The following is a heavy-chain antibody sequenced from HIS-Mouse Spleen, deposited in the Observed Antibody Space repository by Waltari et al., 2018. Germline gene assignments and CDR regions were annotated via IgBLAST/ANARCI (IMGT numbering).Heavy chain of an antibody. V-gene: IGHV1-2*02. CDR2: INPNSGGT. D-gene: IGHD1-1*01. J-gene: IGHJ3*02. CDR3: ARGTGTDAFDI. Sequence: QVQLVQSGAEVKKPGASVKVSCKASGYTFTGYYMHWVRQAPGQGREWRGWINPNSGGTNYARKFQGRVTMTRDTSISTAYMELSRLRSDDTAVYYCARGTGTDAFDIWGQGTMVTVSS. CDR1: GYTFTGYY.